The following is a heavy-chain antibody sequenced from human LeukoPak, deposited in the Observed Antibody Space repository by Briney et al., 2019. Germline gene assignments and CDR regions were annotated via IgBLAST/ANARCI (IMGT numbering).Heavy chain of an antibody. CDR1: GYTFTSYY. Sequence: ASVKVSCKASGYTFTSYYMHWVRQAPGQGLEWMGIINPSGGSTSYAQKFQGRVTMTRDTSTSTVYMELSSLRSEDTAVYYCAGEYYDFWSGYSYYYYYSMDVWGQGTTVTVSS. V-gene: IGHV1-46*01. D-gene: IGHD3-3*01. J-gene: IGHJ6*02. CDR2: INPSGGST. CDR3: AGEYYDFWSGYSYYYYYSMDV.